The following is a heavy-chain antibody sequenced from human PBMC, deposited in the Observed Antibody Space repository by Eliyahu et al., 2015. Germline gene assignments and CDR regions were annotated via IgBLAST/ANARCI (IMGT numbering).Heavy chain of an antibody. CDR1: GFTFXSXW. D-gene: IGHD5-18*01. J-gene: IGHJ4*02. V-gene: IGHV3-7*01. CDR2: IKQDGSEK. Sequence: EVQLVESGGGLVQPGGSLRLSCAAXGFTFXSXWMSWVSQAPGKGLEWVANIKQDGSEKYYVDSVKXRFTISRDNAKNSLYLQMNSLRAEDTAVYYCARAARIGGGYSYGRIFDYWGQGTLVTVSS. CDR3: ARAARIGGGYSYGRIFDY.